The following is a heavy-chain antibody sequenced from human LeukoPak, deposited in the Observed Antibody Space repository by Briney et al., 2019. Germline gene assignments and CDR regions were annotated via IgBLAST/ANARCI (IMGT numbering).Heavy chain of an antibody. V-gene: IGHV4-59*01. CDR3: ARTTVTTYFDN. J-gene: IGHJ4*02. D-gene: IGHD4-17*01. CDR1: GRSISSYY. CDR2: ISDSGST. Sequence: SETLSLTCTVSGRSISSYYWSWIRQPPGKGLEWIAYISDSGSTNYNPSLKSRVTISVDTSKNQFSLKLSSVTAADTAVYYCARTTVTTYFDNWGQGTLVTVSS.